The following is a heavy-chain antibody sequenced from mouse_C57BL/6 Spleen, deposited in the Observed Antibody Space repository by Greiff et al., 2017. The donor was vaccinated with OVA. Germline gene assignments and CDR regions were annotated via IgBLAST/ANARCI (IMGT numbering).Heavy chain of an antibody. J-gene: IGHJ4*01. CDR1: GFTFSSYT. CDR2: ISGGGGNT. D-gene: IGHD1-1*01. V-gene: IGHV5-9*01. Sequence: EVQVVESGGGLVKPGGSLKLSCAASGFTFSSYTMSWVRQTPEKRLEWVATISGGGGNTYYPDSVKGRFTISRDNATNTLYLQMSSLRSEDTALYYCARQYYDGFLYYAMDYWGQGTSVTVSS. CDR3: ARQYYDGFLYYAMDY.